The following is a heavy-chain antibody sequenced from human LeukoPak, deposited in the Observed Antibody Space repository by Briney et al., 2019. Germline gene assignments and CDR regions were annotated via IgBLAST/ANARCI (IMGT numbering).Heavy chain of an antibody. CDR3: ARDADNCGGDCYPRFDY. J-gene: IGHJ4*02. V-gene: IGHV3-21*01. CDR1: GFTFSSYS. D-gene: IGHD2-21*02. CDR2: ISSSSSYI. Sequence: PGGSLRLSCAASGFTFSSYSTNWVRQAPGKGLGWVSSISSSSSYIYYADSVKGRFTISRDNAKNSLYLQMNSLRAEDTAVYYCARDADNCGGDCYPRFDYWGQGTLVTVSS.